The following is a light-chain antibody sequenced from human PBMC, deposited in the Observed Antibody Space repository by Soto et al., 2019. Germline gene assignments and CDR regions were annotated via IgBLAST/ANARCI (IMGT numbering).Light chain of an antibody. Sequence: EIVLTQSPATLSLSPGERATLSCRASQSVSSYLAWYQQKPGQAPRLLIYDASNRATGIPARFSGSGSGTDFTLTISTLEPKDVAVYYCQQRSNWLFTFGPGTKVDIK. CDR3: QQRSNWLFT. CDR1: QSVSSY. J-gene: IGKJ3*01. CDR2: DAS. V-gene: IGKV3-11*01.